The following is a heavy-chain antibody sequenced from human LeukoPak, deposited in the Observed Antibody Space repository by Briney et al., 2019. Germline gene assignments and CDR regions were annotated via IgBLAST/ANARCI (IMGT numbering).Heavy chain of an antibody. D-gene: IGHD3-10*01. J-gene: IGHJ3*02. CDR1: GYTFSNYG. Sequence: ASVKVSCKAPGYTFSNYGISWVRQAPGQGLEWMGWIIAYNGNTNYQRKLQGRVTMTTDTSTSAAYMELSSLRSEDTVVYYCARASLMRESDAFDIWGQGTMVTVSS. V-gene: IGHV1-18*01. CDR3: ARASLMRESDAFDI. CDR2: IIAYNGNT.